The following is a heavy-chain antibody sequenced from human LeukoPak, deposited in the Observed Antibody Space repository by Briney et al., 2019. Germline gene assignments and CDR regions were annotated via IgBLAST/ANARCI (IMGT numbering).Heavy chain of an antibody. D-gene: IGHD2-2*02. CDR3: ARWVDIVVVPAAIRRAFDI. J-gene: IGHJ3*02. CDR1: GYTFTSYD. CDR2: INPNSGGT. Sequence: ASVKVSCKASGYTFTSYDINWVRQAPGQGLEWMGWINPNSGGTNYAQKFQGRVTMTRDTSISTAYMELSRLRSDDTAVYYCARWVDIVVVPAAIRRAFDIWGQGTMVTVSS. V-gene: IGHV1-2*02.